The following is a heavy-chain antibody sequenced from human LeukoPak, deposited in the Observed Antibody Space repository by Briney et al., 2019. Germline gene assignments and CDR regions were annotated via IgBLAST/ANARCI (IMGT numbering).Heavy chain of an antibody. CDR1: GFTFSSYG. J-gene: IGHJ6*03. CDR2: IRYDGSNK. CDR3: AKRRAGTGYYFYYMDV. V-gene: IGHV3-30*02. Sequence: GGSLRLSCAASGFTFSSYGMHWVRQAPGKGLEWVAFIRYDGSNKYYADSVKGRFTISRDNSKNTLFVQMNSLKIEDTAVYYCAKRRAGTGYYFYYMDVWGKGTTVTVSS. D-gene: IGHD6-13*01.